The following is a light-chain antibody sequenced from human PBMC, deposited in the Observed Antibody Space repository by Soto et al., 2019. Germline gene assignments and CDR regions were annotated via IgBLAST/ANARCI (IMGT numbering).Light chain of an antibody. J-gene: IGKJ5*01. CDR1: HSVNSH. Sequence: VLVTQSPAALSVSPRERVTLSFRTSHSVNSHVAWYQQKPGQAPRLLLYGASTRATGIPVRFSGSGFGTEFTLTISSLQSEDFAVYYCQQYKNWTLFAQRRLLE. CDR2: GAS. V-gene: IGKV3-15*01. CDR3: QQYKNWTL.